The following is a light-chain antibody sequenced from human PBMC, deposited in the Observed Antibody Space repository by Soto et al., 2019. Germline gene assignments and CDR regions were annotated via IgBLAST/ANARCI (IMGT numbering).Light chain of an antibody. CDR1: SSDVGDYNY. CDR2: DVS. J-gene: IGLJ2*01. Sequence: QSALTQPASVSGSPGQSITISCTGTSSDVGDYNYVSWYQQHPGKAPKLMIYDVSNRPSGVSNRFSGSKSGNKTSLPISGLQNEDEADYYCSSYITTTRVVFGGGTMQTVL. CDR3: SSYITTTRVV. V-gene: IGLV2-14*01.